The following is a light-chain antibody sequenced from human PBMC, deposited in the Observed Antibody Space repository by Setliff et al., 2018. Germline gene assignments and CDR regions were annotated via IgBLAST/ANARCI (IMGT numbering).Light chain of an antibody. V-gene: IGLV1-51*01. J-gene: IGLJ2*01. Sequence: QSVLAQPPSVSAAPGQKVTISCSGSDSNIGRSYVSWYQQVPGTAPKIIIYDNDKRPSGIPDRFSGSKSGASGTLGITGLQTGDEAEYYCATWDFSLRGVVFGGGTKVTVL. CDR1: DSNIGRSY. CDR2: DND. CDR3: ATWDFSLRGVV.